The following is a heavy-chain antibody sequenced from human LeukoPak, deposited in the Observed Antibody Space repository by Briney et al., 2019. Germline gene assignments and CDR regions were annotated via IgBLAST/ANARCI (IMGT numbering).Heavy chain of an antibody. CDR1: GVSISNYY. CDR2: IHYSGSI. Sequence: SETLSLTCTVSGVSISNYYWSWIRQPPGKGLEWIGYIHYSGSINYNPSLKSRVTISVDTSKNQFSLKLSSVTAADTAVYYCAIAVAGTMEGDWFDPWGQGTLVTVSS. J-gene: IGHJ5*02. V-gene: IGHV4-59*08. D-gene: IGHD6-19*01. CDR3: AIAVAGTMEGDWFDP.